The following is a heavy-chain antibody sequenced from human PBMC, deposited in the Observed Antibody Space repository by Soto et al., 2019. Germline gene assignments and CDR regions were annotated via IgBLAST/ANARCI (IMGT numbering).Heavy chain of an antibody. Sequence: PSETLSLTCTVSGGSVSGGIYYWSWIRQPPGKGLEWIGYIYYSGSTNYNPSLKSRVTISVDTSKNQFSLKLSSVTAADTAVYYCAREYYYGSGSSPLGYWGQGTLVTVSS. D-gene: IGHD3-10*01. CDR2: IYYSGST. CDR1: GGSVSGGIYY. J-gene: IGHJ4*02. V-gene: IGHV4-61*01. CDR3: AREYYYGSGSSPLGY.